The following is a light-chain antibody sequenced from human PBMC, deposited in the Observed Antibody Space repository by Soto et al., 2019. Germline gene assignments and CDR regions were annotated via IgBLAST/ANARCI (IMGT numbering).Light chain of an antibody. J-gene: IGKJ4*01. CDR3: QQYYRYPPLT. V-gene: IGKV1-8*01. Sequence: AIRMTQSPSSLSASTGDRVTITCRASQGISSYLAWYQQKPGKAPKLLIYAASTLQSGVPSRFSGSGSGTDFTLTINYLQSEDFATYYCQQYYRYPPLTFRLGTKLDIK. CDR2: AAS. CDR1: QGISSY.